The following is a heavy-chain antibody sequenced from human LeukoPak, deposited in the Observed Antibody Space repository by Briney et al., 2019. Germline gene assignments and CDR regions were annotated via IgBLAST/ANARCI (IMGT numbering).Heavy chain of an antibody. V-gene: IGHV3-23*01. Sequence: GGSLRLSCAASGFTFSSDYMSWVRQAPGKGLEWVSSISASGRSTYYADSVKGRFTISRDNSKNTLYLQVNSLRAEDMAVYHCAKKSPIFGVVIPLFDYWGQGTLVSVSS. CDR1: GFTFSSDY. CDR3: AKKSPIFGVVIPLFDY. D-gene: IGHD3-3*01. CDR2: ISASGRST. J-gene: IGHJ4*02.